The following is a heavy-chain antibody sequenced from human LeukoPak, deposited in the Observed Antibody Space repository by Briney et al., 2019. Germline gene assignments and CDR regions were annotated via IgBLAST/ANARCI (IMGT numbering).Heavy chain of an antibody. CDR1: GGSISSYY. J-gene: IGHJ4*02. V-gene: IGHV4-59*01. CDR3: AMIVAY. Sequence: SETLSLTCTVSGGSISSYYWSWIRQPPGKGLEWIGYIYYSGSTSYNPSLKSRVTISVDSSKNQFSLNLKSVTAAGTAVYYCAMIVAYWGQGTLVTVSS. CDR2: IYYSGST. D-gene: IGHD3-22*01.